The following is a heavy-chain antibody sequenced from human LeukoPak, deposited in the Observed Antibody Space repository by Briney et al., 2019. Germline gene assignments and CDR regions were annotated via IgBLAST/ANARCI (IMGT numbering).Heavy chain of an antibody. V-gene: IGHV4-59*01. Sequence: SQTLSLTCTVSGTSIKSYFWNWIRQPPGKGLEWIGYLYYSGGNRYNPSLKSRVSISGDTSKNQFSLQLRSVTALDTAVYYCARDGSLPDYYGSGSSNWFDPWGQGILVTVSP. D-gene: IGHD3-10*01. CDR1: GTSIKSYF. CDR2: LYYSGGN. CDR3: ARDGSLPDYYGSGSSNWFDP. J-gene: IGHJ5*02.